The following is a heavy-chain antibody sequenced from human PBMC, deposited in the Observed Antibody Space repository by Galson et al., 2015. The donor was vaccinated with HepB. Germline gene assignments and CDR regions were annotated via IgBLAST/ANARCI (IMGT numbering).Heavy chain of an antibody. CDR1: GFTFSSYA. CDR2: ISYDGSNK. Sequence: SLRLSCAASGFTFSSYAMHWVRQAPGKGLEWVAVISYDGSNKYYADSVKGRFTISRDNSKNTLYLQMNSLRAEDTAVYYCARGSVLWFGELFPFDYWGQGTLVTVSS. D-gene: IGHD3-10*01. V-gene: IGHV3-30*04. J-gene: IGHJ4*02. CDR3: ARGSVLWFGELFPFDY.